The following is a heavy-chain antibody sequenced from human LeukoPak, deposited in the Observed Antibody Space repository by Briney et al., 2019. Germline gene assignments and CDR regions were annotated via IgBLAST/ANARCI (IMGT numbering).Heavy chain of an antibody. J-gene: IGHJ4*02. D-gene: IGHD6-19*01. CDR2: ISDSGGST. CDR3: AKDRTRIAVAGLDY. V-gene: IGHV3-23*01. Sequence: GGSLRLSCAASGFSFSSYTMNWVRQAPGKGLEWVSAISDSGGSTYYADSVKGRFTTSRDNAKNSLYLQMNSLRAEDTAVYYCAKDRTRIAVAGLDYWGQGTLVTVSS. CDR1: GFSFSSYT.